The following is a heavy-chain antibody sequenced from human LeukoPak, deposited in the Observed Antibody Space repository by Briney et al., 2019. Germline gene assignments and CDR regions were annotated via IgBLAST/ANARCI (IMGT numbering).Heavy chain of an antibody. CDR2: ISYDGSNK. J-gene: IGHJ4*02. V-gene: IGHV3-30-3*01. D-gene: IGHD3-3*01. CDR1: GFTFSSYA. Sequence: QPGGSLRLSCAASGFTFSSYAMHWVRQAPGKGLEWVAVISYDGSNKYYADSVKGRFTISRDNSKNTLYLQMNSLRAEDTAVYYCARDQDVLRFLANPEEAYYLDYWGQGTLVTVSS. CDR3: ARDQDVLRFLANPEEAYYLDY.